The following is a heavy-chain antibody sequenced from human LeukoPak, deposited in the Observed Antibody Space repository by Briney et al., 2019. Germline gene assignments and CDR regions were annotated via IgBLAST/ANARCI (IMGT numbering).Heavy chain of an antibody. Sequence: GGSLRLSCAASGFTFSSYAMTWVRQAPGKGLEWVSIIYSGGTTYYADSVKGRFTISRDNSKNTLYLQMNSLRAEDTAVYYCARESGTYLRWGQGTLVTVSS. D-gene: IGHD1-26*01. CDR3: ARESGTYLR. CDR1: GFTFSSYA. J-gene: IGHJ4*02. CDR2: IYSGGTT. V-gene: IGHV3-23*03.